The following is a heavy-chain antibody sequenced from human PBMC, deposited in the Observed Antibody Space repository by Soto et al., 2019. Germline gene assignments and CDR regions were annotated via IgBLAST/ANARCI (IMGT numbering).Heavy chain of an antibody. D-gene: IGHD3-3*01. V-gene: IGHV1-69*06. J-gene: IGHJ6*02. Sequence: SVKVSCKASGGTFSSYAISWVRQAPGQGLEWMGGIIPIFGTANYAQKFQGRVTITAGKSTSTAYMELSSLRSEDTAVYYCARGEEITIFGVVIIRGMDVWGQGTTVTVSS. CDR1: GGTFSSYA. CDR2: IIPIFGTA. CDR3: ARGEEITIFGVVIIRGMDV.